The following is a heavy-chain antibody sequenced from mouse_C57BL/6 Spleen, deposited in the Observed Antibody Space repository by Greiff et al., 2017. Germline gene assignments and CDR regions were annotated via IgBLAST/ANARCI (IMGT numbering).Heavy chain of an antibody. Sequence: DVMLVESGGGLVKPGGSLKLSCAASGFTFSSYAMSWVRQTPEKRLEWVATISDGGSYTYYPDNVKGRFTISRDNAKNNLYLQMSHLTSEDTGIYYCARVRVLRDAMDYWGQGASVTVSS. J-gene: IGHJ4*01. D-gene: IGHD1-1*01. CDR3: ARVRVLRDAMDY. V-gene: IGHV5-4*03. CDR2: ISDGGSYT. CDR1: GFTFSSYA.